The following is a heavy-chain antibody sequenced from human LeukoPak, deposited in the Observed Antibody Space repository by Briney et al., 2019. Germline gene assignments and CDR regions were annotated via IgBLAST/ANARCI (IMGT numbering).Heavy chain of an antibody. Sequence: SETLSLTCTVSGVSVTNYFWSRIRQPPGNGLEWVAYLYYTGDANYNPSLNSRLSVSVDTSKNQFSLRLSSVTAADTATYYCARFYDSPISAFDMWGQGTMVTVYS. CDR1: GVSVTNYF. V-gene: IGHV4-59*02. CDR3: ARFYDSPISAFDM. D-gene: IGHD3-22*01. CDR2: LYYTGDA. J-gene: IGHJ3*02.